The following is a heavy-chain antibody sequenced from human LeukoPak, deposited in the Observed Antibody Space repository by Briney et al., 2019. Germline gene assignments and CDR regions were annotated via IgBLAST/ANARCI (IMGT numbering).Heavy chain of an antibody. V-gene: IGHV1-18*01. D-gene: IGHD6-6*01. CDR1: GYTFTSYG. CDR2: ISAYNGNT. Sequence: GASVKVACKASGYTFTSYGISWVRQTPGQGLEWMGWISAYNGNTNYAQKLQGRDTMTTDTSTSTAYMELRSLRSDDTAVYYCARNFPTYSSSSGVDYWGQGTLVTVSS. CDR3: ARNFPTYSSSSGVDY. J-gene: IGHJ4*02.